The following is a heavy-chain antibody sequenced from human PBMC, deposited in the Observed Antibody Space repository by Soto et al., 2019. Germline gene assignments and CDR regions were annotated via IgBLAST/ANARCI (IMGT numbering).Heavy chain of an antibody. V-gene: IGHV1-18*01. CDR3: ARDTTVRPITMVRGAHSY. J-gene: IGHJ4*02. D-gene: IGHD3-10*01. CDR1: GYTFTSYG. CDR2: ISAYNGNT. Sequence: ASVKVSCKASGYTFTSYGISWVRQAPGQGLEWMGWISAYNGNTNYAQKLQGRVTMTTDTSTSTAYMELRSLRSDDTAVYYCARDTTVRPITMVRGAHSYWGQGTLVTVSS.